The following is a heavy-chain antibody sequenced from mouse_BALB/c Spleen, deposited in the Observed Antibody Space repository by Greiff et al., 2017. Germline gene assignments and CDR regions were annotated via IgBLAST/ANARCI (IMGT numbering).Heavy chain of an antibody. CDR3: ARPSSEYYFDY. CDR2: IRNKANGYTT. CDR1: GFTFTDYY. V-gene: IGHV7-3*02. J-gene: IGHJ2*01. Sequence: EVKLMESGGGLVQPGGSLRLSCATSGFTFTDYYMSWVRQPPGKALEWLGFIRNKANGYTTEYSASVKGRFTISRDNSQSILYLQMNTLRAEDSATYYCARPSSEYYFDYWGQGTTLTVSS.